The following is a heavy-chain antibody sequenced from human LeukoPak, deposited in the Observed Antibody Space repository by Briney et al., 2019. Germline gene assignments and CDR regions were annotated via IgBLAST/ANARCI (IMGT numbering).Heavy chain of an antibody. CDR3: ARKSLNYGGNADAAFDI. V-gene: IGHV4-34*01. CDR2: INHSGST. D-gene: IGHD4-23*01. J-gene: IGHJ3*02. CDR1: GGSFSGYY. Sequence: SETLSLTCAVYGGSFSGYYWSWIRQRPGKGLEWVGEINHSGSTNYNPSLKSRVTISVDTSKNQFSLKLSSVTAADTAVYYCARKSLNYGGNADAAFDIWGQGTMVTVSS.